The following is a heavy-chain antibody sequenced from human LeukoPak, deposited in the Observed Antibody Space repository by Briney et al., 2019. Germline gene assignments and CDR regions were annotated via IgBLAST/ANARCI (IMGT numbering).Heavy chain of an antibody. D-gene: IGHD2-15*01. CDR1: RFTFNTYA. J-gene: IGHJ4*02. CDR3: ARVKRDCSGGSCYSYDY. V-gene: IGHV3-23*01. CDR2: ISGNGDIT. Sequence: GGSLRLSCAASRFTFNTYAVNWVRQAPGKGLEWVSAISGNGDITYYADSVRGRFTISRDNSKNTLCLQMNSLRAEDTAVYYCARVKRDCSGGSCYSYDYWGQGTLVTVSS.